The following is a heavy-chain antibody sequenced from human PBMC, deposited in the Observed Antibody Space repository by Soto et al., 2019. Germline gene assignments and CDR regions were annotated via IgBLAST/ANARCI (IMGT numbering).Heavy chain of an antibody. CDR2: IYSGGST. Sequence: EVQLVESGGGLIQPGGSLRLSCAASGFTFSSNDMNWVRQAPGKGLEWVSLIYSGGSTYYADSVKGRFTISRDNSKKTLYLQMSSLRAEDTAVYDCATRPLSPGGPWGQGTMVTVSS. J-gene: IGHJ3*01. CDR1: GFTFSSND. D-gene: IGHD3-10*01. CDR3: ATRPLSPGGP. V-gene: IGHV3-53*01.